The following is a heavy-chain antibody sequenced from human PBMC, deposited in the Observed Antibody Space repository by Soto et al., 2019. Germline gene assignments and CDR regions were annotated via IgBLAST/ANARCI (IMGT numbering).Heavy chain of an antibody. D-gene: IGHD3-10*01. CDR3: ARRAVGSGREFDY. J-gene: IGHJ4*02. CDR2: ISYSGTT. CDR1: GDSISSGAYY. Sequence: SETLSLTCTVSGDSISSGAYYWSWIRQHPGKGLEWIGYISYSGTTFYNTSLGGRVFMSIDTSKSQFSLILTSVTAADTAVYYCARRAVGSGREFDYWGQGTLVTVSS. V-gene: IGHV4-31*03.